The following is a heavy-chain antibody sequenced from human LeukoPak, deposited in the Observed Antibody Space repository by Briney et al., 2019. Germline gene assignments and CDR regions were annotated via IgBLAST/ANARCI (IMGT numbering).Heavy chain of an antibody. Sequence: SETLSLTCAVSGGSISSGGYSWSWIRQPPGKGLEWIGYIYHSGSTYYNPSLKSRVTISVDRSKNQFSLKLSSVTAADTAVYYCARYYDSFDYWGQGTLVTVSS. CDR3: ARYYDSFDY. J-gene: IGHJ4*02. D-gene: IGHD3-3*01. CDR1: GGSISSGGYS. V-gene: IGHV4-30-2*01. CDR2: IYHSGST.